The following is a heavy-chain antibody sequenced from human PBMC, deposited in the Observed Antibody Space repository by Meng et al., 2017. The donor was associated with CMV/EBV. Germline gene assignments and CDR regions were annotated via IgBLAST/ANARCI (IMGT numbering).Heavy chain of an antibody. J-gene: IGHJ5*02. CDR3: ARATTIVVVPAATVGWFDP. V-gene: IGHV4-34*01. CDR1: GFTFSDYY. Sequence: GSLRLSCAASGFTFSDYYMSWIRQAPGKGLEWIGEINHSGSTNYNPSLKSRVTISVDTSKNQFSLKLSSVTAADTAVYYCARATTIVVVPAATVGWFDPWGQGTLVTVSS. D-gene: IGHD2-2*01. CDR2: INHSGST.